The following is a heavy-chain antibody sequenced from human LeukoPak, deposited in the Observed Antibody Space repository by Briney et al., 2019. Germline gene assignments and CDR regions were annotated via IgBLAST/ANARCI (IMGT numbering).Heavy chain of an antibody. D-gene: IGHD3-16*01. CDR2: IYHSGST. J-gene: IGHJ4*02. V-gene: IGHV4-4*02. CDR1: GDSISSGNW. CDR3: ARELMGAFGVYVDF. Sequence: SGTLSLTCAVSGDSISSGNWWSWVRQPPGKGLEWIGEIYHSGSTNYNPSLKSRVTISVDKSKNQFSLKLSSVTAADTAVYYCARELMGAFGVYVDFWGQGTLVTVSS.